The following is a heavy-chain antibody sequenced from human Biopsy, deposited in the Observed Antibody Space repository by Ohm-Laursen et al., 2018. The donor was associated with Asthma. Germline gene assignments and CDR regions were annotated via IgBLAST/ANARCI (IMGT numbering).Heavy chain of an antibody. CDR3: ARKIAARGGMGV. D-gene: IGHD6-6*01. V-gene: IGHV3-33*01. CDR2: ICYDGRKK. J-gene: IGHJ6*02. Sequence: SLRLSCTASGITFSTYGMHWVRQAPGKGLEWVSFICYDGRKKTYADSVKGRFTISRDNSKNTLYLQMNSLRAEDTAVYYCARKIAARGGMGVWGQGTTVTVSS. CDR1: GITFSTYG.